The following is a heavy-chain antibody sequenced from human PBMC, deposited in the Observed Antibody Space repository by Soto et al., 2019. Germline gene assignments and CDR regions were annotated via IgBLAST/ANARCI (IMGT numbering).Heavy chain of an antibody. V-gene: IGHV3-23*01. J-gene: IGHJ4*02. Sequence: VGSLRLSCTASGFTFSNYAMSWVRQAPGKGLEWVSAITRTDSTYYADSVKGRFTISRDNSRNTLYLQMNSLGAEDAALYYCAKALVGEVGATDYWGQGTLVTVSS. D-gene: IGHD1-26*01. CDR1: GFTFSNYA. CDR3: AKALVGEVGATDY. CDR2: ITRTDST.